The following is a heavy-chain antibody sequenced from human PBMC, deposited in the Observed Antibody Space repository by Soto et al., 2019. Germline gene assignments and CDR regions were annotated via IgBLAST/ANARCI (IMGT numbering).Heavy chain of an antibody. CDR2: IYSGGST. J-gene: IGHJ3*02. CDR3: AREYCYRGGDAFDI. CDR1: GFTVSSNY. Sequence: EVQLVESGGGLVQPGGSLRLSCAASGFTVSSNYMSWVRQAPGKGLEWVSVIYSGGSTYYADSVKGRFTISRDNSKNTLYLQMNSLRAEDTAVYYCAREYCYRGGDAFDIWGQGTMVTVS. V-gene: IGHV3-66*01. D-gene: IGHD2-21*01.